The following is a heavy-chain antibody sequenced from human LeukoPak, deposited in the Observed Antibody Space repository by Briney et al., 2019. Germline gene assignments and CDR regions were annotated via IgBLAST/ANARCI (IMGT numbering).Heavy chain of an antibody. Sequence: PSETLSLTCTVSGGSISSYYWSWIRQPAGKGLEWIGRIYTSGSTNYNPSLKSRVTMSVDTSKNQFSLKLSSVTAADTAVYYCARAISGYSHGYPISGYFDYWGQGTLVTVSS. J-gene: IGHJ4*02. CDR1: GGSISSYY. CDR3: ARAISGYSHGYPISGYFDY. V-gene: IGHV4-4*07. D-gene: IGHD5-18*01. CDR2: IYTSGST.